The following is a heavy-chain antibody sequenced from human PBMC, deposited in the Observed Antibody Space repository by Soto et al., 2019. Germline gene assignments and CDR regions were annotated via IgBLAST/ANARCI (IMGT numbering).Heavy chain of an antibody. V-gene: IGHV5-51*01. CDR1: GYSFTSYW. CDR2: IYPCDSDT. CDR3: AREGYCSGGSCFYYFDY. D-gene: IGHD2-15*01. Sequence: PXESLKIWCKGSGYSFTSYWIGWVRQIPGKGLEWMGIIYPCDSDTRYSPSFQGQVTISADKSISTAYLQWSSLKASDTAMYYCAREGYCSGGSCFYYFDYWGQGTLVTVSS. J-gene: IGHJ4*02.